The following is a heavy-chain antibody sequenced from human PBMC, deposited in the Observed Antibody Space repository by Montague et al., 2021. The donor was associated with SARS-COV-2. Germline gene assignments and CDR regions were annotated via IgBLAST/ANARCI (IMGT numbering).Heavy chain of an antibody. CDR2: IYTSGST. D-gene: IGHD5-12*01. CDR1: GGSISSGSYY. V-gene: IGHV4-61*02. J-gene: IGHJ4*02. Sequence: TLSLTCTVSGGSISSGSYYWSWIRQPAGKGLEWIGRIYTSGSTNYDPSLKSRVTISVDTSKNQFSLKLSSVTAADTAVYYCARLQGGRRLMDYWGQGTLVTVSS. CDR3: ARLQGGRRLMDY.